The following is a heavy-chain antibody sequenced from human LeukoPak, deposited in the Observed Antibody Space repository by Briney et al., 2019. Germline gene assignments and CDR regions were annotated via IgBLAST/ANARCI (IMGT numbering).Heavy chain of an antibody. D-gene: IGHD5-18*01. V-gene: IGHV4-59*12. CDR2: IYYSGST. CDR1: GGSISSYY. J-gene: IGHJ4*02. Sequence: NPSETLSLTCTVSGGSISSYYWSWIRQPPGKGLEWIGYIYYSGSTNYNPSLKSRVTISVDTSKNQFSLKLRSVTAADTAVYYCARGQYSSGPWGYWGQGTLVTVSS. CDR3: ARGQYSSGPWGY.